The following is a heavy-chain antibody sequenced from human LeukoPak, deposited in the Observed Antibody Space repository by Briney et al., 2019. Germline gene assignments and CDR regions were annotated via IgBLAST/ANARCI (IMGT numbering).Heavy chain of an antibody. CDR2: ISAYNGNT. Sequence: GASVKVSCKASGYTFTSYGISWVRQAPGQGLEWMGWISAYNGNTNYAQKLQGRITMTTDTSTSTAYMELRSLRSDDTAVYYCARVRYYDFWSGSPDYYMDVWGKGTTVTVSS. J-gene: IGHJ6*03. V-gene: IGHV1-18*01. CDR1: GYTFTSYG. D-gene: IGHD3-3*01. CDR3: ARVRYYDFWSGSPDYYMDV.